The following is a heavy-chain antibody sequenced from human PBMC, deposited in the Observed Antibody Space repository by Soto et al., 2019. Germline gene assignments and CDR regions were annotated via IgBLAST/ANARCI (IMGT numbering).Heavy chain of an antibody. D-gene: IGHD3-10*01. CDR3: GALLAGG. J-gene: IGHJ4*02. V-gene: IGHV4-30-4*01. Sequence: QVQLQEPGPRLVSPSETLSLTCTVSGASVTSGDFYWSWIRQPPGKGLEWIGYIYYNETASYTPSLTSRTAISVDTSKNPFTLTLTSVTAADTAIYYCGALLAGGWGQGSLVTVSS. CDR2: IYYNETA. CDR1: GASVTSGDFY.